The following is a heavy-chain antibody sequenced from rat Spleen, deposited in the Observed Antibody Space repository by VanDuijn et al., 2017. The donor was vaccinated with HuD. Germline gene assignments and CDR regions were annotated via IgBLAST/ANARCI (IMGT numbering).Heavy chain of an antibody. CDR2: ITYDGSGT. Sequence: EVQLVESGGGLVQPGRSLKLSCAVSGFTFSNSAMAWVRQAPKKGLEWVATITYDGSGTYYRDSVKGRFTISRDNAKSTLYLQMDSLRSEDTATYYCSRPSYGYPFAYWGQGTLVTVSS. J-gene: IGHJ3*01. D-gene: IGHD1-7*01. CDR1: GFTFSNSA. V-gene: IGHV5-7*01. CDR3: SRPSYGYPFAY.